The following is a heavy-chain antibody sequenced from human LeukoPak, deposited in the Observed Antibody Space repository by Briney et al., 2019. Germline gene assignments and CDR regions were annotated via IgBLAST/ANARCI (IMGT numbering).Heavy chain of an antibody. CDR1: GGSFNTHG. V-gene: IGHV1-69*04. Sequence: ASVRVSFKASGGSFNTHGISWVRQAPGQGLEWMGRIIPILGMANYAQRFQGRVSINADKSTSTVYMELSSLRSEDTAVYYCARGNGEEGDYYYYYMDVWGQGTTVTVSS. D-gene: IGHD2-8*01. CDR2: IIPILGMA. J-gene: IGHJ6*02. CDR3: ARGNGEEGDYYYYYMDV.